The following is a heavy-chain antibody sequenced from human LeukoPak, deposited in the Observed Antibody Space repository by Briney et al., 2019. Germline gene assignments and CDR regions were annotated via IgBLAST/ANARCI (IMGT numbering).Heavy chain of an antibody. CDR1: GFTVSSND. D-gene: IGHD4-23*01. J-gene: IGHJ6*02. CDR2: ISGSGGST. Sequence: GGSLRLSCAASGFTVSSNDMTWVRQAPGKGLEWVSAISGSGGSTYYADSVKGRFTISRDNSKNTLYLQMNSLRAEDTAVYYCAKYVSGGEYGGMWYYYGMDVWGQGTTVTVSS. V-gene: IGHV3-23*01. CDR3: AKYVSGGEYGGMWYYYGMDV.